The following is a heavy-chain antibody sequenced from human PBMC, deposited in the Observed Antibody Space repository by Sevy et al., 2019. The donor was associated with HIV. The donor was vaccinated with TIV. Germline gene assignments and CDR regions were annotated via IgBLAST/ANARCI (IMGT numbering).Heavy chain of an antibody. CDR1: GFTFSNYW. D-gene: IGHD3-22*01. Sequence: GGSLRLSCAASGFTFSNYWMSWVRQAPGKGLEWVANIKQDRSEKYYVDSVKGRFTISRDNAKNSLYLQMNSLRAEDTAVYYCARPYRTDPFYYSGSGGYYYPSYFDYWGQGTLVTVSS. V-gene: IGHV3-7*01. CDR2: IKQDRSEK. J-gene: IGHJ4*02. CDR3: ARPYRTDPFYYSGSGGYYYPSYFDY.